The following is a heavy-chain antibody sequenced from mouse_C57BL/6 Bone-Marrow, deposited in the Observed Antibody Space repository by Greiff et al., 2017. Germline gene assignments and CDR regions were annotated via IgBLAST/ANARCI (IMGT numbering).Heavy chain of an antibody. J-gene: IGHJ1*03. D-gene: IGHD2-1*01. Sequence: EVKLMESGGGLVQSGRSLRLSCATSGFTFSDFYMEWVRQAPGKGLEWIAASRNKANDYTTEYSASVKGRFIVSRDTSQSILYLQMNALRAEDTAIYYCARDGDYGNYWYFDVWGTGTTVTVSS. V-gene: IGHV7-1*01. CDR3: ARDGDYGNYWYFDV. CDR2: SRNKANDYTT. CDR1: GFTFSDFY.